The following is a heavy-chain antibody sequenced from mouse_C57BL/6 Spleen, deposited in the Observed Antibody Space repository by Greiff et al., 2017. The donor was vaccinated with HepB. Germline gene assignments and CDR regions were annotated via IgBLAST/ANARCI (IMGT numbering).Heavy chain of an antibody. J-gene: IGHJ2*01. Sequence: VQLQQSGAELVRPGASVTLSCKASGYTFTDYEMHWVKQTPVHGLEWIGAIDPETGGTAYNQKFKGKAILTADKSSSTAYMELRSLTSEDSAVYYCTTVYYGRLFDYWGQGTTLTVSS. CDR1: GYTFTDYE. CDR2: IDPETGGT. V-gene: IGHV1-15*01. D-gene: IGHD2-1*01. CDR3: TTVYYGRLFDY.